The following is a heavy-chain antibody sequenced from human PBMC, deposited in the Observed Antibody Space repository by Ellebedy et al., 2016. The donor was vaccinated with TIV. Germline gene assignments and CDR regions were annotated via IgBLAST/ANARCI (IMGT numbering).Heavy chain of an antibody. CDR2: ISGTGGST. J-gene: IGHJ4*02. CDR3: ARRSTDFAFDS. Sequence: PGGSLRLSCAASGFTLNTYAMSWVRQAPGKGLEWVSSISGTGGSTWYADSVQGRFTISRNNSKNTLFLQMSSLRAEDTAVYFCARRSTDFAFDSWGQGTLVTVSS. V-gene: IGHV3-23*01. CDR1: GFTLNTYA. D-gene: IGHD3/OR15-3a*01.